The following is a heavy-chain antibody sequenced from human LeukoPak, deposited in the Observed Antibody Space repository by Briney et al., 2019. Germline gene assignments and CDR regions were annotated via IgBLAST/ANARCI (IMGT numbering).Heavy chain of an antibody. Sequence: GGSLRLSCAASGFTFDDYGMSWVRQAPGKGLEWVSGINWNGGSTGYADSVKGRFTISRDNAKNSLYLQMNSLRAEDTALYYCARENRAPGFGSGYYYGDYWGQGTLVTVSS. CDR1: GFTFDDYG. V-gene: IGHV3-20*04. CDR2: INWNGGST. J-gene: IGHJ4*02. D-gene: IGHD3-22*01. CDR3: ARENRAPGFGSGYYYGDY.